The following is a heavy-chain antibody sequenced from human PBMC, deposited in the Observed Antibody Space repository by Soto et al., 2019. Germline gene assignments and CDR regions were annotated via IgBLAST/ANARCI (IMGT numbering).Heavy chain of an antibody. Sequence: RLSCPASEFTFSRYTMPWVRQAPGKGLEWDSSISSSSTYIYYADSLKGRFTISRDDAKKSLFLQMNSLRAEDTAVYYCSTQGVIAPHGRAVWGRGTTVTGSS. V-gene: IGHV3-21*01. CDR2: ISSSSTYI. D-gene: IGHD3-16*02. J-gene: IGHJ6*02. CDR1: EFTFSRYT. CDR3: STQGVIAPHGRAV.